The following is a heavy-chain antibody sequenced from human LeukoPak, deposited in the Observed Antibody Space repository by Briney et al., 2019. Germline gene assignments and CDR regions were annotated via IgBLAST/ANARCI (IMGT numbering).Heavy chain of an antibody. D-gene: IGHD2-15*01. J-gene: IGHJ6*03. CDR2: IYYSGST. CDR1: GGSISSYY. V-gene: IGHV4-59*01. CDR3: ARAGCSGGSCYRGYYYYYMDV. Sequence: PSETLSLTCTVSGGSISSYYWSWIRQPPGKGLEWIGYIYYSGSTNYNPTLKSRVTISVDTSKNQFSLKLSSVTAADTAVYYCARAGCSGGSCYRGYYYYYMDVWGKGTTVTVSS.